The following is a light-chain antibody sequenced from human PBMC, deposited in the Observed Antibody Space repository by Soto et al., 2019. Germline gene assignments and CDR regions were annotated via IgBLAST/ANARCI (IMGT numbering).Light chain of an antibody. CDR1: QGISSY. Sequence: IQMTQSPSSLSASVGDRVTITCRASQGISSYLAWYQQKPGKAPKLLIYAASTLQSGVPSRFSGSGSGTDFTLTISCLQSEDFATYYCQQYYSYPQAFGQGTRLEIK. V-gene: IGKV1-8*01. CDR3: QQYYSYPQA. J-gene: IGKJ5*01. CDR2: AAS.